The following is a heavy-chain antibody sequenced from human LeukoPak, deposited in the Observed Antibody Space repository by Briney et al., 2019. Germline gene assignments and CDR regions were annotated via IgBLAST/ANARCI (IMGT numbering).Heavy chain of an antibody. J-gene: IGHJ4*02. CDR2: INPNSGGT. CDR1: GYTFTDYY. Sequence: ASVKVSCKASGYTFTDYYMHWVRQAPGQGLEWMGWINPNSGGTNYAQKFQGRVTMTRDTSISTAYMELRRLRSDDTAVYYCARTYYYDSSGYSYYFDYWGQGTLVTVSS. CDR3: ARTYYYDSSGYSYYFDY. D-gene: IGHD3-22*01. V-gene: IGHV1-2*02.